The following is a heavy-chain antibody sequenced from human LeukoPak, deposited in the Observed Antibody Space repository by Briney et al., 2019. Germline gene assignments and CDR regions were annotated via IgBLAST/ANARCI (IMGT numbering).Heavy chain of an antibody. D-gene: IGHD3-9*01. Sequence: GESLKISCKGSEYSFTNYWIGWGRRMPGKGVGWMGIIYPGDSDTRYSPSFQGQVTISADKSISTAYLQWSSLKASDTAMYYCATGEGAILTAYYNFDYWGQGTLVTVSS. J-gene: IGHJ4*02. CDR2: IYPGDSDT. CDR1: EYSFTNYW. CDR3: ATGEGAILTAYYNFDY. V-gene: IGHV5-51*01.